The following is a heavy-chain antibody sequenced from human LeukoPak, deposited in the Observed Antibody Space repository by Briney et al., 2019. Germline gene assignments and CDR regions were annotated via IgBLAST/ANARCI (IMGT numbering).Heavy chain of an antibody. D-gene: IGHD6-13*01. CDR3: ARGQQLANRFDP. CDR1: GYTFTNYD. Sequence: ASVKVSCKASGYTFTNYDINWVRQATGQGLEWMGWMNPNTGNTGFAQKFQGRVSITRNTSISTAYMELSSLRSEDTAFYYCARGQQLANRFDPWGQGTLVTVSS. J-gene: IGHJ5*02. CDR2: MNPNTGNT. V-gene: IGHV1-8*03.